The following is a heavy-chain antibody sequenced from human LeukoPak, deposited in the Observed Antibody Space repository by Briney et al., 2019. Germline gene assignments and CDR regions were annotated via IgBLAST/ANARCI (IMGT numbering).Heavy chain of an antibody. V-gene: IGHV4-39*01. CDR1: GDSISSSSYY. CDR3: ARRRYYDSTGYLD. D-gene: IGHD3-22*01. J-gene: IGHJ1*01. Sequence: SEALSLTCTISGDSISSSSYYWGWIRQPPGKGLEWIGDIYYRGSTYYSPSLKSRVSISIDTSNNQFSLTLNSVTAADTALYFCARRRYYDSTGYLDWGQGTLVTVSS. CDR2: IYYRGST.